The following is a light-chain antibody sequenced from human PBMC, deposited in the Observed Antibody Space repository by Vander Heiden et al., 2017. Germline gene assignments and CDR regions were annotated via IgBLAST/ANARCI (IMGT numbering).Light chain of an antibody. V-gene: IGLV2-11*01. Sequence: QSALTQPRSVSGSPGQSVTISCTGTSSDVGGYNYVSWYQHHPGKVPKLIIYDVSMRPSGVSNRFSGSKSGNTASLTISGLQAEDEADYYCCSSGATYTCLFGGGTKLTVL. CDR2: DVS. J-gene: IGLJ2*01. CDR1: SSDVGGYNY. CDR3: CSSGATYTCL.